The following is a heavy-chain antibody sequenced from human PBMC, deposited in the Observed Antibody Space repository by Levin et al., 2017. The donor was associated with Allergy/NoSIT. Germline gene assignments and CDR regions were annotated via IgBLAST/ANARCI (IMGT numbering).Heavy chain of an antibody. J-gene: IGHJ4*02. CDR1: GGSVSSSNNY. Sequence: SQTLSLTYTVSGGSVSSSNNYWGWIRQSPGKGLEWIGSIYYSGFTKYSPSLESRVTISVDTSKNQFSLKLTSVTAADTAVFYCARHCSRDWNKGWYFDYWGQGAQVTVSS. CDR2: IYYSGFT. D-gene: IGHD1/OR15-1a*01. V-gene: IGHV4-39*01. CDR3: ARHCSRDWNKGWYFDY.